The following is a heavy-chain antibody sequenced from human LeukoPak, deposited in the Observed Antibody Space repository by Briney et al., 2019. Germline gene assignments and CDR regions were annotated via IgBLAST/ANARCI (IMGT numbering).Heavy chain of an antibody. D-gene: IGHD2-8*01. Sequence: SETLTLTCTVSGGSNSSSSYYCGWIRQPPGKGLEWIGSIYHSGSTYYNPSIKSRVTLTVETSKNQFSLKLSSVTAADTAVYYCAGSTYDNWFDPWGQGTLVTVSS. V-gene: IGHV4-39*01. CDR2: IYHSGST. J-gene: IGHJ5*02. CDR1: GGSNSSSSYY. CDR3: AGSTYDNWFDP.